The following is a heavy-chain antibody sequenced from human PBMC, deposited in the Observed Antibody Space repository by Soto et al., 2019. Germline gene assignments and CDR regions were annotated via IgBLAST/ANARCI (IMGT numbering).Heavy chain of an antibody. Sequence: QITLKESGPTLVKPTQTLTLTCTFSGFSLSTSGVGVGWIRQPPGKALQGLALIYWDDDNSYSPSLKSRLTITKDASTNQVVLTMTNMDPVDTATYYCAHRRRGSYFDYWGQGTLVTVSS. CDR1: GFSLSTSGVG. CDR2: IYWDDDN. CDR3: AHRRRGSYFDY. V-gene: IGHV2-5*02. J-gene: IGHJ4*02. D-gene: IGHD3-16*01.